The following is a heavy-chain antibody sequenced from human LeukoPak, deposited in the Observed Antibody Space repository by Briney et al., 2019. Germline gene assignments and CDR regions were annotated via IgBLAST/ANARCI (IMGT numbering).Heavy chain of an antibody. Sequence: GGSLRLSCAASGFTFSNYWMSWVRQAPGKGLECVANIKQDGTEKSYVDSVKGRFIISRDNGKNSSYLQMDSLRAEDTAVYFCTRASRGTYGGDYWGQGTLVTVSS. CDR3: TRASRGTYGGDY. V-gene: IGHV3-7*04. D-gene: IGHD1-26*01. CDR2: IKQDGTEK. J-gene: IGHJ4*02. CDR1: GFTFSNYW.